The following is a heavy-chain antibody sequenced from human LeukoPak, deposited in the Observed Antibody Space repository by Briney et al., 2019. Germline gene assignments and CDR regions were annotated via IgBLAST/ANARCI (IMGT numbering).Heavy chain of an antibody. CDR3: VRADNGFDH. CDR2: IYNNGKT. J-gene: IGHJ4*02. Sequence: GGSLTLSCAASGFTVRTSHMSWIRHAPGKGLEWVSLIYNNGKTHHADPVQGRFTISRDISKTTVSLQMSGLRSDDTAVYYCVRADNGFDHWGQGALVTVSS. CDR1: GFTVRTSH. D-gene: IGHD1-14*01. V-gene: IGHV3-53*01.